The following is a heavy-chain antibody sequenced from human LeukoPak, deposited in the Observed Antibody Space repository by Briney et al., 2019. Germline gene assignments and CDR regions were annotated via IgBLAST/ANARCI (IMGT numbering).Heavy chain of an antibody. J-gene: IGHJ4*02. V-gene: IGHV3-48*03. D-gene: IGHD1-26*01. CDR1: GFTFSSYE. Sequence: GGSLRLSCAASGFTFSSYEMNWVRQAPGKGLEWVSYISSSGSTIYYADSVKGRFTISRDNSKNTLYLQMNSLRAEDTAVYYCAREREGLQWELLVFGYWGQGTLVTVSS. CDR3: AREREGLQWELLVFGY. CDR2: ISSSGSTI.